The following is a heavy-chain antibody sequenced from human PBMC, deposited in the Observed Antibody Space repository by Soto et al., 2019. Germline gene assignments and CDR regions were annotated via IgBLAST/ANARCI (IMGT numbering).Heavy chain of an antibody. CDR1: GGSISSGGYY. D-gene: IGHD6-19*01. Sequence: QVQLQESGPGLVKPSQTLFLTCTVSGGSISSGGYYWSWIRQHPGKGLEWIGYIYYSGSTYYNPSLTIRVTMSVDTSKNQFSLKLSSVTAADTAVYYCARDFTDSSGPTLGMGVWGQGTTVTVSS. CDR2: IYYSGST. V-gene: IGHV4-31*03. CDR3: ARDFTDSSGPTLGMGV. J-gene: IGHJ6*02.